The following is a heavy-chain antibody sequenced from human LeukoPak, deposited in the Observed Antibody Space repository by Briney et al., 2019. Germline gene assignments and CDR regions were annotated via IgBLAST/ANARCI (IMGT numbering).Heavy chain of an antibody. D-gene: IGHD4-23*01. V-gene: IGHV1-8*03. Sequence: ASVTVSCKASGYTFTSYDINWVRQATGQGLEWMGWMNPNSGNTGYTQKFQGRVTITRNTSISTAYMELSSLRSEDTAVYYCSRGVGPGYGGLYYYFYYMYVWGKGTTVTVSS. CDR3: SRGVGPGYGGLYYYFYYMYV. CDR2: MNPNSGNT. J-gene: IGHJ6*03. CDR1: GYTFTSYD.